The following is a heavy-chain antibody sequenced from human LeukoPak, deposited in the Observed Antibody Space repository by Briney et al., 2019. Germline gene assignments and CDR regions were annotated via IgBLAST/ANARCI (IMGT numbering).Heavy chain of an antibody. J-gene: IGHJ5*02. CDR3: ARGIDIVVVPAAMLFDP. Sequence: ASVKVSCKASGGTFSSYAISWVRQAPEQGLEWMGGIIPIFGTANYAQKFQGRVTITADESTSTAYMELSSLRSEDTAVYYCARGIDIVVVPAAMLFDPWGQGTLVTVSS. CDR2: IIPIFGTA. V-gene: IGHV1-69*13. D-gene: IGHD2-2*01. CDR1: GGTFSSYA.